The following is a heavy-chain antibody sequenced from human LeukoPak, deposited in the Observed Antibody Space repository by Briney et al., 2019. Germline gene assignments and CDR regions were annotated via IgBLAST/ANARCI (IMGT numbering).Heavy chain of an antibody. J-gene: IGHJ4*02. D-gene: IGHD3-10*01. CDR2: INHSGST. CDR1: GGSFSGYY. CDR3: ARGEWRPYGSGSYRY. V-gene: IGHV4-34*01. Sequence: SETLSLTCAVYGGSFSGYYWSWIRQPPGKGLEWIGEINHSGSTNYNPSLKSRATISVDTSKNQFSLKLSSVTAADTAVYYCARGEWRPYGSGSYRYWGQGTLVTVSS.